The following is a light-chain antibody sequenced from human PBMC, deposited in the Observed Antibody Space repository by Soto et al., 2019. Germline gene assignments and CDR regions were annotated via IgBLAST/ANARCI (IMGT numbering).Light chain of an antibody. V-gene: IGKV1-27*01. CDR1: QGISNY. CDR2: AAS. J-gene: IGKJ4*01. Sequence: DIQMTXSPSSLSASVGDRVTITCRASQGISNYLAWYQQKPGKVPKLLIYAASTLQSGVPSRFSGSGSGTVFTLTISSLQPEDVATYYCQKYNSALTFGGGTKVEIK. CDR3: QKYNSALT.